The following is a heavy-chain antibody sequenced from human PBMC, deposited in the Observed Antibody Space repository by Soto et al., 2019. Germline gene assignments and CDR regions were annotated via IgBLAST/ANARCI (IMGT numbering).Heavy chain of an antibody. CDR3: AKWYCSGGSCYPTFDS. D-gene: IGHD2-15*01. V-gene: IGHV3-23*01. CDR1: GFTLKNYA. J-gene: IGHJ4*02. CDR2: ISGSGGST. Sequence: EVQLLESGGGFVQPGGSLRLSCAGSGFTLKNYAMSWARQAPGKGLEWVSGISGSGGSTYYTDSVKGRFTMSRDNSKNTLYLQMNSLRAEDTAVYYCAKWYCSGGSCYPTFDSWGQGTLVTVSS.